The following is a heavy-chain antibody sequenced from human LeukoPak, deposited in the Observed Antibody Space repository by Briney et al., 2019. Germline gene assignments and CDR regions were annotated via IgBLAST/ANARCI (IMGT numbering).Heavy chain of an antibody. CDR3: AKDGGERSLDY. CDR2: ISWNSGTI. J-gene: IGHJ4*02. V-gene: IGHV3-9*01. D-gene: IGHD3-16*01. CDR1: GFIFNNYA. Sequence: PGGSLRLSCAGSGFIFNNYAMHWVRQPPGKGLEWVSGISWNSGTIDYADSVRGRFTISRDNAKNSLYLQMDSLRVEDTAFYYCAKDGGERSLDYWGQGTLVTVSS.